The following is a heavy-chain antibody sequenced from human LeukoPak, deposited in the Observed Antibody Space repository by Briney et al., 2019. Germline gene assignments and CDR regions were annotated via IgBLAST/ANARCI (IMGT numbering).Heavy chain of an antibody. CDR1: GFTFSRSA. Sequence: GSLRLSCAASGFTFSRSAMTWVRQGPGTGLEFVASIIYSGGATYYADSVKGRFTISRDNSKNTLYLQMNSLRAEDTALYYCAKDGLYYDGSEHVYYFDSWGQGTLVTVSP. J-gene: IGHJ4*02. D-gene: IGHD3-22*01. CDR2: IIYSGGAT. V-gene: IGHV3-23*01. CDR3: AKDGLYYDGSEHVYYFDS.